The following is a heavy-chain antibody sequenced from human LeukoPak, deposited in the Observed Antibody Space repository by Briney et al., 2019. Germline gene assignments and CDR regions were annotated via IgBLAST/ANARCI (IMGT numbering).Heavy chain of an antibody. J-gene: IGHJ6*02. V-gene: IGHV1-58*02. CDR2: IVVGSGNT. CDR3: AAPYGDYRYYYYGMDV. CDR1: GFTFTSSA. D-gene: IGHD4-17*01. Sequence: SVKVSCKASGFTFTSSAMQWVRQARGQRLEWIGWIVVGSGNTNYAQKFQERVTITRDMSTSTAYIELSSLRSEDTAVYYCAAPYGDYRYYYYGMDVWGQGTTVTVSS.